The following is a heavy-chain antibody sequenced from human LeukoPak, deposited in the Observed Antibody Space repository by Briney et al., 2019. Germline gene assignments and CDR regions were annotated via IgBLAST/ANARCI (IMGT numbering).Heavy chain of an antibody. CDR1: GFTFSSYG. Sequence: GRSLRLSCAASGFTFSSYGMHWVRQAPGKGLEWVAVIWYDGSNKYYADSVKGRFTISRDNSKNTLYLQMNSLRAEDTAVYYCARDLRDYYGSSGYFDAAFDIWGQGTMVTVSS. CDR2: IWYDGSNK. CDR3: ARDLRDYYGSSGYFDAAFDI. J-gene: IGHJ3*02. V-gene: IGHV3-33*01. D-gene: IGHD3-22*01.